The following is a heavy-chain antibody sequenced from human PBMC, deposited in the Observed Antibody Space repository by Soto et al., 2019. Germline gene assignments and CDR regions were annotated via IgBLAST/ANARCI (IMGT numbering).Heavy chain of an antibody. J-gene: IGHJ4*02. CDR3: AKCSYYRRHYYSNHIAY. CDR2: ISGSGGST. V-gene: IGHV3-23*01. CDR1: GFTFSSYA. Sequence: EVQLLESGGGLVQPGGSLRLSCAASGFTFSSYAMSWVRQAPGKGLEWVSAISGSGGSTYYADSVKGRFTISRDKSKNTLYLQMNSLRAEDTAVYYCAKCSYYRRHYYSNHIAYWGQGTLGTVSS. D-gene: IGHD4-4*01.